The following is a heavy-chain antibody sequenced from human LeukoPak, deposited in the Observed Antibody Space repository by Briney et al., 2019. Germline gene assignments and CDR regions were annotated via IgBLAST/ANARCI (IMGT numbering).Heavy chain of an antibody. CDR1: GNSISRYY. D-gene: IGHD3-9*01. CDR3: ARANDILTPSSLFDY. CDR2: IYTSGST. Sequence: SETLSLTCTVSGNSISRYYWSWIRQPAGKGLEWIGRIYTSGSTNYYPSLKSRVTMSVDTSRNQFSLKLSSVTAADTAVYYCARANDILTPSSLFDYWGQGTLVTVSS. V-gene: IGHV4-4*07. J-gene: IGHJ4*02.